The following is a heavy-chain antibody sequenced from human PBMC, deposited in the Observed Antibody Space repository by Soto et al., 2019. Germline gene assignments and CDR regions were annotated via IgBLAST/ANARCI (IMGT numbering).Heavy chain of an antibody. CDR2: IYYSGST. CDR3: ARERVGYCSGGSCYGWFDP. D-gene: IGHD2-15*01. CDR1: GGSISSYY. Sequence: QVQLQESGPGLVKPSETLSLTCTVSGGSISSYYWSWIRQPPGKGLEWMGYIYYSGSTNYNPSRKSRVTISVDTSKNQFSLKLSSVTAADTAVYYCARERVGYCSGGSCYGWFDPWGQGTLVTVSS. V-gene: IGHV4-59*01. J-gene: IGHJ5*02.